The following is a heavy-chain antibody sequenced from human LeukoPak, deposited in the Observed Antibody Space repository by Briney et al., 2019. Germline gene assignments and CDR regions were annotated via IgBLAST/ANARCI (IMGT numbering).Heavy chain of an antibody. CDR2: ISYDGSNK. Sequence: GGSLRLSCAASGFTFSSYAMHWVRQAPGKGLEWVAVISYDGSNKYYADSVKGRFTISIDNSKNTLYLQMNGLRAEDTAVYYCARDFHSLSYYDILTGYPYNWFDPWGQGTLVTVSS. J-gene: IGHJ5*02. D-gene: IGHD3-9*01. CDR3: ARDFHSLSYYDILTGYPYNWFDP. V-gene: IGHV3-30*04. CDR1: GFTFSSYA.